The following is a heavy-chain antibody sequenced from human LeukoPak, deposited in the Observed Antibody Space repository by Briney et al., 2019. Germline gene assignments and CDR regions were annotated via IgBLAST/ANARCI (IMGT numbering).Heavy chain of an antibody. CDR3: ARDGLRRPPTPYCGGDCPLDY. CDR2: TNWDGGRT. V-gene: IGHV3-20*04. CDR1: GFTFDDYA. J-gene: IGHJ4*02. Sequence: GGSLRLSCAASGFTFDDYAMSWVRQTPGKGLEWVSGTNWDGGRTGHADSVKGRFTISRDSAKNSLYLQMNSLRVEDTAMYYCARDGLRRPPTPYCGGDCPLDYWGQGTLVSVSS. D-gene: IGHD2-21*02.